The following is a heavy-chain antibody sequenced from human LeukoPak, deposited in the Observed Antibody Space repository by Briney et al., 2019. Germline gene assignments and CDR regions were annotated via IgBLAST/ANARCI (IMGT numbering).Heavy chain of an antibody. CDR3: ARLREAAGV. CDR1: GFTVSNNY. D-gene: IGHD6-13*01. CDR2: LYSGGTT. V-gene: IGHV3-53*01. J-gene: IGHJ6*02. Sequence: GGSLRLSCAASGFTVSNNYMSWVRQAPGKGLEWVSILYSGGTTYYADSVKGRFTTSRDNSKNTLYLQMNSLRAEDTAVYYCARLREAAGVWGQGTTVTVSS.